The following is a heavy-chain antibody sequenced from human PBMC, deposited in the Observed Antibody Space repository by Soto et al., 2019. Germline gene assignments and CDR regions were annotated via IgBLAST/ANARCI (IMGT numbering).Heavy chain of an antibody. CDR3: ARGWSIAARSYYYYYGMDV. V-gene: IGHV1-8*01. CDR2: MNPNSGNT. J-gene: IGHJ6*02. D-gene: IGHD6-6*01. CDR1: GYTFTSYD. Sequence: QVQLVQSGAEVKKPGASVKVSCKASGYTFTSYDINWVRQATGQGLEWMGWMNPNSGNTGYAQKFQGRVTMTRNTSISTAYMELSSLRSEDTAVYYCARGWSIAARSYYYYYGMDVWGQGNTVTVSS.